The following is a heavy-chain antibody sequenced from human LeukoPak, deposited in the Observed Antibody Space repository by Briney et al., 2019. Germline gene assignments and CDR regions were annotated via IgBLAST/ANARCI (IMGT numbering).Heavy chain of an antibody. V-gene: IGHV3-23*01. CDR3: AKDPREVGSSSPRRGRFDP. CDR2: ISGSGGSI. J-gene: IGHJ5*02. CDR1: GFTFSSYA. Sequence: GGSLRLSCAASGFTFSSYAMSWVRQAPGKGLEWVSGISGSGGSIYYADSVKGRFTISRDNSKNTLYLQMNSLRAEDTAVYYCAKDPREVGSSSPRRGRFDPWGQGTLVTVSS. D-gene: IGHD6-13*01.